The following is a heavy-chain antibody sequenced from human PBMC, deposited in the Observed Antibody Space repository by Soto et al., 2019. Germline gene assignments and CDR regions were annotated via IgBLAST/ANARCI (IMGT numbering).Heavy chain of an antibody. CDR2: IYHGGTT. Sequence: SETLSLTCTVSGYSISSGSYWGWIRQPPGKGPEWIASIYHGGTTYYNPSLKSRVTISVDRTKNQFSLNLTSVTAADMAVYYCVRHSGYSSNWGEFGPWGQGTLVTVSS. V-gene: IGHV4-38-2*02. CDR3: VRHSGYSSNWGEFGP. D-gene: IGHD5-18*01. CDR1: GYSISSGSY. J-gene: IGHJ5*02.